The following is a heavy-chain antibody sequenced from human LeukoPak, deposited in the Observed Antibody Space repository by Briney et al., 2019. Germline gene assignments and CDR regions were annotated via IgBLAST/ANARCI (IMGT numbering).Heavy chain of an antibody. J-gene: IGHJ4*02. D-gene: IGHD3-10*01. CDR1: EYTFSVYH. CDR3: ARDLWFGEGY. V-gene: IGHV1-2*02. CDR2: INPNSGGT. Sequence: ASVKVSCKASEYTFSVYHIHWVRQAPGQGLEWMGWINPNSGGTNYAQKFQGRVTMTRDTSISTAYMELSRLRSDDTAVYYCARDLWFGEGYWGQGTLVTVSS.